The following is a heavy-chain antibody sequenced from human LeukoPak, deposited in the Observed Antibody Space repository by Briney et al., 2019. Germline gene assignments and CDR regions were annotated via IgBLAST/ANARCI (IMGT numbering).Heavy chain of an antibody. CDR2: IYTSGST. CDR3: ARYMGATLGYYYYYYMDV. D-gene: IGHD1-26*01. Sequence: SETLSLTCTVSGGSISSYYWSWIRQPAGKGLEWIGRIYTSGSTNYNPSLKSRVTMSVDTSKNQFSLKLSSVTAADTAVYYCARYMGATLGYYYYYYMDVWGKGTTVTVSS. CDR1: GGSISSYY. J-gene: IGHJ6*03. V-gene: IGHV4-4*07.